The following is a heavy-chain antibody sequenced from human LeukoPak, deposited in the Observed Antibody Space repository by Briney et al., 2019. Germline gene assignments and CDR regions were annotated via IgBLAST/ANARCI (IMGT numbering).Heavy chain of an antibody. D-gene: IGHD3-22*01. CDR3: ARGGVANYYDTSGYYLYYY. J-gene: IGHJ4*02. V-gene: IGHV1-69*05. Sequence: SVKVSCKASGGTFSNYAISWVRQAPGQGLEWMGRIIPIFGTTNYAQKFQGRVTITTDESTSTAYMELSSLRSEDTAVYYCARGGVANYYDTSGYYLYYYWGQGTLVTVSS. CDR2: IIPIFGTT. CDR1: GGTFSNYA.